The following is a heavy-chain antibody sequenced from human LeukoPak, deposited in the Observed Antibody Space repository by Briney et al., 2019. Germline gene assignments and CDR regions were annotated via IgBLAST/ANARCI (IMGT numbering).Heavy chain of an antibody. CDR1: GFTFSNAW. CDR3: TRGNGVERRAY. V-gene: IGHV3-15*01. CDR2: IKSKTDGGTT. Sequence: GGSLRLSCAASGFTFSNAWMSWVRQAPGKGLEWVGRIKSKTDGGTTDYAAPVKGRFTISRDDSKNTLYLQMNSLKTEDTAVYYCTRGNGVERRAYWGQGTLVTVSS. D-gene: IGHD1-1*01. J-gene: IGHJ4*02.